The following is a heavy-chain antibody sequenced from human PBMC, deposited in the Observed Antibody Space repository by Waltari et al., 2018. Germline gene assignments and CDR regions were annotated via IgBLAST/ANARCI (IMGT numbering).Heavy chain of an antibody. CDR1: GGSFSTYG. V-gene: IGHV1-69*01. CDR3: ARVGYPGSGSGYRDAFDI. CDR2: IIPGLGLA. Sequence: QVQLLQSGAEVKKPGSSVTVSCRASGGSFSTYGLPWVRQAPGQGPEGMGGIIPGLGLAKSAQKFQARVTITADESTATTYMELSGLRSEDTAVYYCARVGYPGSGSGYRDAFDIWGQGTLVTVSS. D-gene: IGHD3-22*01. J-gene: IGHJ3*02.